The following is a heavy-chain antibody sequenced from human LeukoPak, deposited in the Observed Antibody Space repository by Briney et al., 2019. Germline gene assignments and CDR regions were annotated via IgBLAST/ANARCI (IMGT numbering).Heavy chain of an antibody. D-gene: IGHD3-3*01. J-gene: IGHJ6*03. V-gene: IGHV4-59*01. CDR3: ARDLAPNYYDFWSGYQGYYYMDV. Sequence: PSETLSLTCTVSGGSISSYYWNWIRQPPGKGLEWIGYIYYSGSTNYNPSLKSRVTISVDTSKNQFSLKLSSVTAADTAVYYCARDLAPNYYDFWSGYQGYYYMDVWGKGTTVTVSS. CDR2: IYYSGST. CDR1: GGSISSYY.